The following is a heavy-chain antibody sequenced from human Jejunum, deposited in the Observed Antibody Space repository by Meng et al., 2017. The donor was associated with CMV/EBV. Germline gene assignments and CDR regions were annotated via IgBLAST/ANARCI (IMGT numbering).Heavy chain of an antibody. V-gene: IGHV3-74*01. Sequence: VGLVGSGGGLVQSGGSLRLSCAASGFTFNTYWMHWVRQAPGKGLVWVSRINNDGSSTSYADSVKGRFTISRDNAKNTLYLQMNSLRAEDTAVYYCARDGTDMMPLDYWGQGTLVTVSS. CDR1: GFTFNTYW. J-gene: IGHJ4*02. CDR3: ARDGTDMMPLDY. D-gene: IGHD5-18*01. CDR2: INNDGSST.